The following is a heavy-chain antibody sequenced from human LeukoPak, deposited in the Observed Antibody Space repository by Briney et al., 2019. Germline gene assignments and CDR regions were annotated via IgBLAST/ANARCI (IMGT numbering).Heavy chain of an antibody. CDR3: AKDGSWSCTD. CDR2: IAHHGNNK. J-gene: IGHJ4*02. D-gene: IGHD2-8*02. CDR1: GFTFSSAA. V-gene: IGHV3-30*02. Sequence: GGSLRLSCGASGFTFSSAAMHWVRQGPGKGLEWVAYIAHHGNNKYYADSVKGRFTISRDNSKGSLYLQMNSLRADDTAVYYCAKDGSWSCTDWGQGTLVRVSS.